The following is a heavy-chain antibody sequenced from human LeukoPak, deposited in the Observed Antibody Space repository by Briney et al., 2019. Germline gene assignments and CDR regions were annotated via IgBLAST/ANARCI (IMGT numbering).Heavy chain of an antibody. J-gene: IGHJ4*02. CDR3: ARDPITIFGVVDY. CDR2: ISSSSSYI. Sequence: GGSLRLSCAASGFIFSSYSMNWVRQAPGKGLEWVSSISSSSSYIYYADSVKGRFTISRDNAKNSLYLQMNSLRAEDTAVYYCARDPITIFGVVDYWGQGTLVTVSS. V-gene: IGHV3-21*01. D-gene: IGHD3-3*01. CDR1: GFIFSSYS.